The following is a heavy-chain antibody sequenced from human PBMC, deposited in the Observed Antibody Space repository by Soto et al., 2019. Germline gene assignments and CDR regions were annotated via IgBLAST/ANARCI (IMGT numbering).Heavy chain of an antibody. CDR2: IWNDGSNK. Sequence: QVQLVESGGGVVQPGRSLRLSCAASGFTFSSYGMHWVRQAPGKGLEWVAVIWNDGSNKYYADSVKGRFTISRDNSKNTLYLQMNSLRAEDTAVYYCARGSYGDSEFDYWGQGTLVTVSS. D-gene: IGHD4-17*01. CDR3: ARGSYGDSEFDY. J-gene: IGHJ4*02. V-gene: IGHV3-33*01. CDR1: GFTFSSYG.